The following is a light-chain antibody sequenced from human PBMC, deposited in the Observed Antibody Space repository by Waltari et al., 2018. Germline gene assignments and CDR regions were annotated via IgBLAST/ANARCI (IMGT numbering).Light chain of an antibody. CDR3: QQYNNLRT. CDR1: QSIGRN. Sequence: EVLMTQSPATLSVSRGERATHACRASQSIGRNLAWYQQKPGQAPRLLMYGASTRATGIPARFSGSGSGTEFTLTISSLQSEDFAVYYCQQYNNLRTFGQGTKLEI. CDR2: GAS. J-gene: IGKJ2*01. V-gene: IGKV3-15*01.